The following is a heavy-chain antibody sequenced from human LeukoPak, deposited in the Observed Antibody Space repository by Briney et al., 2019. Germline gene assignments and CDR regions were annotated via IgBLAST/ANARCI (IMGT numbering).Heavy chain of an antibody. D-gene: IGHD3-10*01. CDR1: GFTFSYYA. Sequence: GGSLRLSCAASGFTFSYYAMSWVRQAPGKGLEWVSVISGSGGSTYYADSVKGRFTISRDNSKNTLYLQMNSLRAEDTAVYYCAKDRDGSGPWGWFDPWGQGTLVTVSS. CDR3: AKDRDGSGPWGWFDP. V-gene: IGHV3-23*01. J-gene: IGHJ5*02. CDR2: ISGSGGST.